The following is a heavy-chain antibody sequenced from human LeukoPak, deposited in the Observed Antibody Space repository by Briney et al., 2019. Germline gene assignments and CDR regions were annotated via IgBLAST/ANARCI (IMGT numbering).Heavy chain of an antibody. D-gene: IGHD2-8*01. CDR3: AREILYYRFDP. CDR2: INPSGGST. J-gene: IGHJ5*02. Sequence: ASVKVSCKASGGTFSSYAISWVRQAPGQGLEWMGIINPSGGSTSYAQKFQGRVTMTRDMSTSTVYMELSSLRSEDTAVYYCAREILYYRFDPWGQGTLVTVSS. V-gene: IGHV1-46*01. CDR1: GGTFSSYA.